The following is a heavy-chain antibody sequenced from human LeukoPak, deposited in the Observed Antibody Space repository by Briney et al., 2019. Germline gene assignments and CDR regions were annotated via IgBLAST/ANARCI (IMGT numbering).Heavy chain of an antibody. J-gene: IGHJ5*02. V-gene: IGHV4-34*01. CDR1: GGSFSGFY. Sequence: SETLSLTCAVYGGSFSGFYWSWIRQPPGKGLEWIGEINHSGSTNYNPSLKSRVTISVDTSKNQFSLKLSSVTAADTAVYYCARDPTYDYVWGSYRSWFDPWGQGTLVTVSS. D-gene: IGHD3-16*02. CDR2: INHSGST. CDR3: ARDPTYDYVWGSYRSWFDP.